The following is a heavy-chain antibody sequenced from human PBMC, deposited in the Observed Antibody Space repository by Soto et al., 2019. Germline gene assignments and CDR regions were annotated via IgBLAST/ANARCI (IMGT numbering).Heavy chain of an antibody. CDR3: ARDGPPTTTGVGPSYTMDV. D-gene: IGHD3-3*01. J-gene: IGHJ6*02. Sequence: QMQLVQSGAEVKKPGASVKVSCKASGYTFTSYQMHWVRQAPGQGLEWMGIINPSGGRITYAPRFQGRVMRTSDTSTNTVYMELRSLRSEDTAVYYCARDGPPTTTGVGPSYTMDVWGQGTTVTVS. CDR1: GYTFTSYQ. CDR2: INPSGGRI. V-gene: IGHV1-46*01.